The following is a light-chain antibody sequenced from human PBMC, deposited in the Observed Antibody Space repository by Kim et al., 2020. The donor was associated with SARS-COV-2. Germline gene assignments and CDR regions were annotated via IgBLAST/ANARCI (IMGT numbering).Light chain of an antibody. J-gene: IGKJ4*01. CDR3: QQSYSTPFT. CDR2: AAS. Sequence: DIQMTQSPSSLSASVGDRVTITCRASQSISSYLNWYQQKPGKAPKLLIYAASSLQSGVPSRFSGSGSGTDFTLTISSLQPEDFATYYCQQSYSTPFTFGGRTKLAI. V-gene: IGKV1-39*01. CDR1: QSISSY.